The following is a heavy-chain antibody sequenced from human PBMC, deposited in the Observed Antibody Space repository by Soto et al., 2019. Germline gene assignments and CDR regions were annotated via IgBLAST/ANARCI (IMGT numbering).Heavy chain of an antibody. J-gene: IGHJ4*02. CDR2: IYSSGST. V-gene: IGHV4-30-4*01. CDR3: SRSTGRY. CDR1: GGSIISSDHY. Sequence: SETLSLTCTVSGGSIISSDHYWTWIRQPPGKGLEWIAYIYSSGSTYCNPSLKSRVTISIDTSKNQFSLKLNSVTAADTAIYFCSRSTGRYWGQGTLVTAPQ.